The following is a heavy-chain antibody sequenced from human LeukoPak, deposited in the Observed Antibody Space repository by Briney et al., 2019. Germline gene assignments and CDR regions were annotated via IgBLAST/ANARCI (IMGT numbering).Heavy chain of an antibody. CDR1: GFTFSSYE. CDR3: ARDNEVRGVTYYFDY. V-gene: IGHV3-48*03. D-gene: IGHD3-10*01. CDR2: ISSSGSTI. Sequence: GRSLRLSCAASGFTFSSYEMNWVRQAPGKGLEWVSYISSSGSTIYYADSVKGRFTISRDNAKNSLYLQMNSLRAEDTAVYYCARDNEVRGVTYYFDYWGQGTLVTVSS. J-gene: IGHJ4*02.